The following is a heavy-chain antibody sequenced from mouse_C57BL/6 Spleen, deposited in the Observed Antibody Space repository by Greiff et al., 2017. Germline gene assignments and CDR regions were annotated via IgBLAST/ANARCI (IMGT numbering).Heavy chain of an antibody. J-gene: IGHJ2*01. CDR1: GYTFTSYW. D-gene: IGHD6-1*01. CDR3: ARSRNGAEAFGG. Sequence: VQLQQSGPELVKPGASVKLSCKASGYTFTSYWMQWVKQRPGQGLEWIGEIDPSDSYTNYNQKFKGKATLPVDTSSSTAYMQLSSLTSEDSAVYCGARSRNGAEAFGGRGQGATLTVSS. CDR2: IDPSDSYT. V-gene: IGHV1-50*01.